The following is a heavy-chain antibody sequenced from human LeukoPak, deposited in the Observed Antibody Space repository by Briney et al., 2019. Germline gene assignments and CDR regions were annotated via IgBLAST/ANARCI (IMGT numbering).Heavy chain of an antibody. CDR2: IYHRGST. V-gene: IGHV4-30-4*07. D-gene: IGHD3-16*01. CDR3: ARLITNSVDY. J-gene: IGHJ4*02. Sequence: SETLSLTCAVSGGSISGGGYSWSWIRQPQGKGWVGVGYIYHRGSTYYNPSLKRRVTISVDTSKNQSSLKLSSVTGADTAVYYCARLITNSVDYWGQGNLVTVSS. CDR1: GGSISGGGYS.